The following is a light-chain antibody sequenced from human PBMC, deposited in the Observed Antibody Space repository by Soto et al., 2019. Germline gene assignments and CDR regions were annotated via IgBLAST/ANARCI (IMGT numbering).Light chain of an antibody. CDR3: SSYRSSSTVVV. CDR1: SSDVGDYNY. Sequence: QSALTQPASVSGSPGQSITISCTGTSSDVGDYNYVSWYQQHPGKAPKLIIYNVSNRPSGVSNRFSGSKSGNTASLTISGLQAEAEADYYCSSYRSSSTVVVFGGGTKLTVL. V-gene: IGLV2-14*01. J-gene: IGLJ2*01. CDR2: NVS.